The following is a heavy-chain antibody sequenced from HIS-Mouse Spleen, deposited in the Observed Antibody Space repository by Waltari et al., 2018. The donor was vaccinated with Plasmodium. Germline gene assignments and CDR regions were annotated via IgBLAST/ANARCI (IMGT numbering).Heavy chain of an antibody. V-gene: IGHV3-13*01. Sequence: EVQLVESGGGLVQPGGSLRLSCPASGFTFSSYDMHWVRPATGKGLEWVSAIGTAGDTYYPGSVKGRFTISRENAKNSLYLQMNSLRAGDTAVYYCARGRWNHAFDIWGQGTMVTVSS. CDR3: ARGRWNHAFDI. D-gene: IGHD1-1*01. CDR2: IGTAGDT. J-gene: IGHJ3*02. CDR1: GFTFSSYD.